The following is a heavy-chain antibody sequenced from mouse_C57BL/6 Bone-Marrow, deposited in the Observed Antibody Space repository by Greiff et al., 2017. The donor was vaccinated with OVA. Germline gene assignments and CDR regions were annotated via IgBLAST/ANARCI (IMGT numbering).Heavy chain of an antibody. CDR3: TRELGYDDGYYFDY. CDR2: ISSGGDYI. D-gene: IGHD2-2*01. Sequence: EVKLVESGEGLVKPGGSLKLSCAASGFTFSSYAMSWVRQTPEKRLEWVAYISSGGDYIYYADTVKGRFTISRDNARNTLYLQMSSLKSEDTAMYYCTRELGYDDGYYFDYWGQGTTLTVSS. J-gene: IGHJ2*01. V-gene: IGHV5-9-1*02. CDR1: GFTFSSYA.